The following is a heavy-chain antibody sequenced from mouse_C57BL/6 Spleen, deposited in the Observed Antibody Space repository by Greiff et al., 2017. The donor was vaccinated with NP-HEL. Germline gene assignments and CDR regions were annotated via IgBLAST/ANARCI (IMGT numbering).Heavy chain of an antibody. V-gene: IGHV1-82*01. Sequence: QVQLQQSGPELVKPGASVKISCKASGYAFSSSWMNWVKQRPGKGLEWIGRIYPGDGDTNYNGKFKGRATLTADKSSSTAYMQLSSLTSEYSAVYFCAREGAITTVVDYYAMDYWGQGTSVTVSS. CDR2: IYPGDGDT. J-gene: IGHJ4*01. D-gene: IGHD1-1*01. CDR1: GYAFSSSW. CDR3: AREGAITTVVDYYAMDY.